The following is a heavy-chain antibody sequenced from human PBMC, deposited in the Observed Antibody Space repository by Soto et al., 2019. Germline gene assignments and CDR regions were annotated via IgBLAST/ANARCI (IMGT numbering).Heavy chain of an antibody. CDR2: ISGYNGNT. V-gene: IGHV1-18*01. CDR1: GYTFTNYG. CDR3: ARQRCPPPWFDP. J-gene: IGHJ5*02. Sequence: QVQLVQSGAEVKKPGASVKVSCKASGYTFTNYGISWVRQAPGQGLEWMGWISGYNGNTNYAQKLQGRVTMTTDTTKGTGYMELRNLRSEDTAVLYRARQRCPPPWFDPWGQGTLVTVSS.